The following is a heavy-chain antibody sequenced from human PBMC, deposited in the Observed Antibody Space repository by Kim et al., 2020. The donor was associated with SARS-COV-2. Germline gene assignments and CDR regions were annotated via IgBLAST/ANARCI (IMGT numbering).Heavy chain of an antibody. V-gene: IGHV3-53*01. D-gene: IGHD3-9*01. CDR3: TRDTLLTY. Sequence: GGSTYIEDSVKGRFAISRDDSKNTLYLQMNSLRAEDTAMYFCTRDTLLTYWGQGTLVTVSS. J-gene: IGHJ4*02. CDR2: GGST.